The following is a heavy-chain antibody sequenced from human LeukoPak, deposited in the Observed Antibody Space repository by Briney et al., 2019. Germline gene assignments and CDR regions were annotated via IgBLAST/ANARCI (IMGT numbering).Heavy chain of an antibody. CDR1: GGSISSYY. V-gene: IGHV4-4*07. CDR3: ARGRYCSSTSCYKAGGWFDP. D-gene: IGHD2-2*02. CDR2: IYTSGST. Sequence: SETLSLTCTVSGGSISSYYWSWIRQPAGKGLEWIGRIYTSGSTNYNPSLKSRVTMSVDTSKNQFSLKLSSVTAADTAVYYCARGRYCSSTSCYKAGGWFDPWGQGTLVTVSS. J-gene: IGHJ5*02.